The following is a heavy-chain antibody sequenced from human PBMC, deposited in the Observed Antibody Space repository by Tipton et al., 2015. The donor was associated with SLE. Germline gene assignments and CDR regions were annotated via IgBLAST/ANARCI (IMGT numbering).Heavy chain of an antibody. Sequence: SLRLSCAASGFTFSSYAMSWVRQAPGKGLEWVSAISGSGGSTYYADSVKGRFTISRDNSKNTLYLQMNSLRAEDTAVYYCATGIAVPRGYYFDYWGQGTLVTVSS. CDR3: ATGIAVPRGYYFDY. J-gene: IGHJ4*02. D-gene: IGHD6-19*01. V-gene: IGHV3-23*01. CDR2: ISGSGGST. CDR1: GFTFSSYA.